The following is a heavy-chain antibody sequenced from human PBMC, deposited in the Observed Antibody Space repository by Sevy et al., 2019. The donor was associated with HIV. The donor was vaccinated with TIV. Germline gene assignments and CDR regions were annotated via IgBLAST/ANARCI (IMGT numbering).Heavy chain of an antibody. J-gene: IGHJ4*02. CDR3: ASHAGTAAAGRVFDY. V-gene: IGHV3-72*01. D-gene: IGHD6-13*01. CDR2: IRNKADSYTT. Sequence: GGSLRLSCAASGFTFSDHYMEWVRQAPGKGLEWVGRIRNKADSYTTEYPASVKGRFTISRDDSKISLYLLMNSLKTEDTDVYYCASHAGTAAAGRVFDYWGQGTLVTVSS. CDR1: GFTFSDHY.